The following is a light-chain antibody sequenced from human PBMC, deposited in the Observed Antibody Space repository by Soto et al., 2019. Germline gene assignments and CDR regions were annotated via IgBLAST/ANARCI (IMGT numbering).Light chain of an antibody. CDR3: PHVGNAPGA. Sequence: ISLTLSPGTRSLSPGERATLSWRASRTVTNNQLAWYQQKPGQAPRLLIYGASHRATGIPDRFSGSGSGTDLSLTISRLEREEFAVYFCPHVGNAPGAFGKGTEA. CDR1: RTVTNNQ. CDR2: GAS. V-gene: IGKV3-20*01. J-gene: IGKJ1*01.